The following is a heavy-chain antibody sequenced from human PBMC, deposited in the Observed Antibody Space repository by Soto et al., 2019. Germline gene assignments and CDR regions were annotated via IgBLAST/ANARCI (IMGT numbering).Heavy chain of an antibody. V-gene: IGHV1-2*02. D-gene: IGHD3-16*02. CDR2: NSGGT. Sequence: NSGGTNYAQKFQGRVTMTRDTSISTAYMELSRLRSDDTAVYYCATVTGAFDIWGQGTMVTVSS. J-gene: IGHJ3*02. CDR3: ATVTGAFDI.